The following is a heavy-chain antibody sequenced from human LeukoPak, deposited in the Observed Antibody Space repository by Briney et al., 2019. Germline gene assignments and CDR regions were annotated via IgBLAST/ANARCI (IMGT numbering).Heavy chain of an antibody. CDR1: GGSISGYY. CDR2: INHSGST. V-gene: IGHV4-34*01. Sequence: SETLSLTCTVSGGSISGYYWSWIRQPPGKGLEWIGEINHSGSTNYNPSLKSRVTISVDTSKNQFSLKLCSVTAADTAVYYCARFRGYSYGNFDYWGQGTLVTVSS. J-gene: IGHJ4*02. D-gene: IGHD5-18*01. CDR3: ARFRGYSYGNFDY.